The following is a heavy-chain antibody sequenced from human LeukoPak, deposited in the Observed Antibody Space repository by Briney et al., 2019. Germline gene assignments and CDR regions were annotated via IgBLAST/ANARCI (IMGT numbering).Heavy chain of an antibody. V-gene: IGHV3-7*01. CDR1: GFTFSSYW. CDR3: ASLQGLYVDDAFDI. D-gene: IGHD3-16*01. CDR2: IKQDGSEK. Sequence: PGGSLRLSCAVSGFTFSSYWMSWVRQAPGKGLEWVANIKQDGSEKYYVDSVKGRFTISRDNAKNSLYLQMNSLRAEDTAVYYCASLQGLYVDDAFDIWGQGTMVTVSS. J-gene: IGHJ3*02.